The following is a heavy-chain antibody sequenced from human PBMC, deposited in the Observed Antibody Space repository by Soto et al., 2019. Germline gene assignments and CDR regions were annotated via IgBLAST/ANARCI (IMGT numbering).Heavy chain of an antibody. CDR1: GFTFSSYS. CDR3: ARKHDYSTLYYGMDV. J-gene: IGHJ6*02. D-gene: IGHD4-4*01. V-gene: IGHV3-21*01. Sequence: EVQLVESGGGLVKPGGSLRLSCAASGFTFSSYSMNWVRQAPGKGLEWVSSISSSSSYIYYADSVKGRFTISRDNAKNSLYLQMNSLRAEDTAVYYCARKHDYSTLYYGMDVWGQGTTVTVSS. CDR2: ISSSSSYI.